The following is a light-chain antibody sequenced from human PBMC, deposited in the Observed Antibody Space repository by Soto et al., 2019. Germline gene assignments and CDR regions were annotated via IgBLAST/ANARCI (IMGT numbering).Light chain of an antibody. CDR3: QQYGNSLFT. CDR2: DAS. Sequence: EIVLTQSPGTLSLSPGERATLSCRASQSVSSNYLAWYQQKPGQAPRLLIYDASSRVTGIPDRFSGSGSGPDCTLTISRLEPEDFAVYYCQQYGNSLFTFGPGTRVDIK. V-gene: IGKV3-20*01. CDR1: QSVSSNY. J-gene: IGKJ3*01.